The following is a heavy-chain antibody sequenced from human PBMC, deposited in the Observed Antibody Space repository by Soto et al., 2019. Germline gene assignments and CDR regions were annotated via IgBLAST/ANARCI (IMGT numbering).Heavy chain of an antibody. CDR1: GGSISSYY. Sequence: QVQLQESGPGLVKPSETLSLTCTVSGGSISSYYWSWIRQPPGKGLEWIGYIYYSGSTNYNPSLKSRVTISVDTSKNQFSLKLSSVTAADTAVYYCARHGGVVPAAIMPNFDYWGQGTLVTVSS. V-gene: IGHV4-59*08. CDR2: IYYSGST. D-gene: IGHD2-2*02. J-gene: IGHJ4*02. CDR3: ARHGGVVPAAIMPNFDY.